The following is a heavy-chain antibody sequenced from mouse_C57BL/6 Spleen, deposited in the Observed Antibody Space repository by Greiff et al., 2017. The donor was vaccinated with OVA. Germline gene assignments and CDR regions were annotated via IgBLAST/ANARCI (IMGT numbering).Heavy chain of an antibody. J-gene: IGHJ2*01. Sequence: VQLQQPGAELVMPGASVKLSCKASGYTFTSYWMHWVKQRPGQGLEWIGEIDPSDSYTTYNQKFKGKSTLTVDKSSSTAYMQLSSLTSDDSAVYYCARGDYGSSFDYWGQGTTLTVSS. CDR2: IDPSDSYT. D-gene: IGHD1-1*01. CDR1: GYTFTSYW. CDR3: ARGDYGSSFDY. V-gene: IGHV1-69*01.